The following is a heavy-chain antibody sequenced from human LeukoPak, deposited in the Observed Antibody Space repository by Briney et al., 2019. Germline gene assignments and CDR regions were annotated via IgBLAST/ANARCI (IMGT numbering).Heavy chain of an antibody. J-gene: IGHJ6*02. CDR2: IKSKIDDGTT. CDR3: MRYYDFWSGSVPGGMDV. Sequence: PGGSLRLSCAASGFTFSNAWMNWVRQAPGKGLEWVGRIKSKIDDGTTDYAAPVKGRFTISRDDSKNTLYLQMNSLKTEDTAVYYCMRYYDFWSGSVPGGMDVWGQGTTVTVSS. V-gene: IGHV3-15*07. D-gene: IGHD3-3*01. CDR1: GFTFSNAW.